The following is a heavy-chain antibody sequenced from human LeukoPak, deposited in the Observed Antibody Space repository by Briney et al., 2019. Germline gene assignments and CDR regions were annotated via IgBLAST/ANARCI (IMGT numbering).Heavy chain of an antibody. CDR2: ITSPVGRM. Sequence: PGGSLRLSCAASGFTFSTYSMNWVRRAPGKGLEWVSSITSPVGRMYYADSLKGRITISRDNARSTLYLQMNSLRAEDTAVYYCATDGRSSGWYGFDYWGQGILVTVSS. V-gene: IGHV3-21*01. CDR1: GFTFSTYS. J-gene: IGHJ4*02. CDR3: ATDGRSSGWYGFDY. D-gene: IGHD6-19*01.